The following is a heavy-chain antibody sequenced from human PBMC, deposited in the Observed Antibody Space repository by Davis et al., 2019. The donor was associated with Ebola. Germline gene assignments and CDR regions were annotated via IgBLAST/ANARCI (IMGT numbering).Heavy chain of an antibody. V-gene: IGHV3-21*01. CDR1: GSTFSSYS. J-gene: IGHJ5*02. CDR2: ITATSNYT. Sequence: PGGSLRLSCAASGSTFSSYSMNWARQAPGKGLEWVSSITATSNYTYYPDSVKGRFTISRDNPKNSLYLQMNSLRAEDTAVYYCASRNWFDPWGQGTLVTVSS. CDR3: ASRNWFDP.